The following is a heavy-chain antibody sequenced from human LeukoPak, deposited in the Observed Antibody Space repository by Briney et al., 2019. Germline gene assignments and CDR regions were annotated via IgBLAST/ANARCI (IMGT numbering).Heavy chain of an antibody. V-gene: IGHV4-39*01. CDR1: GGSISSSSYY. CDR2: IYYSGST. J-gene: IGHJ4*02. CDR3: ARLHRWNYFDY. D-gene: IGHD5-24*01. Sequence: PSETLSLTCTVSGGSISSSSYYWGWIRQPPGKGLEWIGSIYYSGSTYYNPSLKSRVTISVDTSKNQFSLKLSSVTAADTAVYYCARLHRWNYFDYWGQGTLVTVSS.